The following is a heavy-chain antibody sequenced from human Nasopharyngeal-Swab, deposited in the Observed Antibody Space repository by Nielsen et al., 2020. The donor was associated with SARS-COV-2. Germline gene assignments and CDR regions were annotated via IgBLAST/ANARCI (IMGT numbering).Heavy chain of an antibody. J-gene: IGHJ5*02. Sequence: ETLSLTCAVYGGSFSGYYWSWIRQPPGKGLEWIGEINHSGSTNYNPSLKSRVTISVDTSKNQFSLKLSSVTAADTAVYYCARGQGYYYGSGSHWFDPWGQGTLVTVSS. D-gene: IGHD3-10*01. CDR2: INHSGST. CDR1: GGSFSGYY. V-gene: IGHV4-34*01. CDR3: ARGQGYYYGSGSHWFDP.